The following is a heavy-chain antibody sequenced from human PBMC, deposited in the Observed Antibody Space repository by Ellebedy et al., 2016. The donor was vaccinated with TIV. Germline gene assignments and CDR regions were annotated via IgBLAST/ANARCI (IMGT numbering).Heavy chain of an antibody. Sequence: ESLKISCAASGFTFSRYTINWVRQAPGEGLQWIGSIYSTWNKYYNPSLESRVSMSIDTSKNQFSLKLTSVTAADTAVYYCAADRSISWYFFWGQGTLVTVSS. CDR3: AADRSISWYFF. CDR2: IYSTWNK. J-gene: IGHJ4*02. V-gene: IGHV4-59*04. CDR1: GFTFSRYT. D-gene: IGHD6-13*01.